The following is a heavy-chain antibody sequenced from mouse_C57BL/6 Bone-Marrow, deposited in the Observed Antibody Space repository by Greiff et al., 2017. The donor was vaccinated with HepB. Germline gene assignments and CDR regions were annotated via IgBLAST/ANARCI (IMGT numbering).Heavy chain of an antibody. CDR2: ISYDGSN. J-gene: IGHJ3*01. V-gene: IGHV3-6*01. D-gene: IGHD1-1*02. Sequence: EVQLQQSGPGLVKPSQSLSLTCSVTGYSITSGYYWNWIRQFPGNKLEWMGYISYDGSNNYNPSLKNRISITRDTSKNQFFLKLNSVTTEDTATYYCARTGGLFAYWGQGTLVTVSA. CDR1: GYSITSGYY. CDR3: ARTGGLFAY.